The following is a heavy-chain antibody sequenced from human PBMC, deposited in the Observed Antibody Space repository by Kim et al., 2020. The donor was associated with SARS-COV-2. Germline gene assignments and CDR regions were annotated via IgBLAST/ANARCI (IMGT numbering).Heavy chain of an antibody. V-gene: IGHV7-4-1*02. Sequence: ASVKVSCKASGYTFTSYAINWVRQAPGQGLEWMGWINTNTGNPTYAQGFTGRFVISLDTSVSTTYLQISSLKAEDTAVYYCARVRENSYYYGSGGYRWLDLWGQGTLVTVSS. CDR1: GYTFTSYA. CDR3: ARVRENSYYYGSGGYRWLDL. J-gene: IGHJ5*02. CDR2: INTNTGNP. D-gene: IGHD3-10*01.